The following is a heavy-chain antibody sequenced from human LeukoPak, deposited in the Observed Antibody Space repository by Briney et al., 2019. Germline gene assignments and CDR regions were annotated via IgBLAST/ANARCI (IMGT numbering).Heavy chain of an antibody. J-gene: IGHJ5*02. D-gene: IGHD6-13*01. CDR1: GGPFDSHY. V-gene: IGHV4-59*08. CDR2: IYHSGSA. CDR3: ARRVAEGGTIHFDP. Sequence: SETLSLTCTVSGGPFDSHYWTWIRQPPGKGLEWIAFIYHSGSAVYSPSLRSRVTMSVDRSKRQFSLNLSSVTAADTAVYYCARRVAEGGTIHFDPWGQGTLVTVSS.